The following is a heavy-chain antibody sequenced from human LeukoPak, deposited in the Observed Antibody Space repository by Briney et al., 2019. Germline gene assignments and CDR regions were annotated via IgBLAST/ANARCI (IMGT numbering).Heavy chain of an antibody. CDR3: ARQKGGYSGYDPFQH. CDR1: GYSFTSYW. D-gene: IGHD5-12*01. Sequence: GESLKISCKGSGYSFTSYWIGWVRQMPGKGLEWMGIIYPGDSDTRYSPSFQGQVTISADKSISTAYLQWSSLKASDTAMYYCARQKGGYSGYDPFQHWGQGTLVTVSS. CDR2: IYPGDSDT. J-gene: IGHJ1*01. V-gene: IGHV5-51*01.